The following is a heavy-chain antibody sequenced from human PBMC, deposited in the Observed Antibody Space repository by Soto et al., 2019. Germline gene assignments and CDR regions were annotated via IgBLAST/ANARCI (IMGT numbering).Heavy chain of an antibody. CDR3: VRGLYTGSPHFFY. CDR2: IAGDGTEK. J-gene: IGHJ4*02. D-gene: IGHD1-26*01. V-gene: IGHV3-7*05. CDR1: ELTFNTYW. Sequence: GGSLRLSCEASELTFNTYWMTWIRQAPGKGLEWVANIAGDGTEKNYVDSVKGRFTVSRDNAKRSLYLQMNSLRVEGTAVYYCVRGLYTGSPHFFYWGQGTLVTVSS.